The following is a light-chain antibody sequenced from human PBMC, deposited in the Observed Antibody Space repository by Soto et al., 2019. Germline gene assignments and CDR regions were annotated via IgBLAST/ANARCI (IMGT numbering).Light chain of an antibody. V-gene: IGLV4-69*01. CDR1: SGHSSYA. CDR2: LNSDGSH. Sequence: QSVLTQSPSASASLGASVKLTCTLSSGHSSYAIAWHQQQPEKGPRYLMKLNSDGSHSKGDGIPDRFSGSSSGAERYLTISSRQSEDEADYYCQTWGTGPLVFGGGTKVTVL. CDR3: QTWGTGPLV. J-gene: IGLJ2*01.